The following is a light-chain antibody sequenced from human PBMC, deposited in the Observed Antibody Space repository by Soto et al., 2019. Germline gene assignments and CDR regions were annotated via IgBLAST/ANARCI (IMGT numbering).Light chain of an antibody. V-gene: IGKV1-39*01. CDR2: GAS. J-gene: IGKJ5*01. CDR3: QQSYRTLIT. CDR1: QSISNY. Sequence: DIQMTQSPSSLSASVGDTVTITCRASQSISNYLNWYQQTPGNAPKFLIYGASSLQSGVPSRFSGSGSGTNFTLNISGLQPEDFATYFCQQSYRTLITFGQGPRLEMK.